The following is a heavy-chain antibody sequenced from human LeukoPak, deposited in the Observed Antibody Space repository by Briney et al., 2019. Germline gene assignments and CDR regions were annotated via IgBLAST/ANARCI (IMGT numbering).Heavy chain of an antibody. D-gene: IGHD1-26*01. Sequence: ASVKVSCKASGYTFTGFYLHWVRQAPGQGLEWMGWINPNSGDTRYAQKFQGRVTMTRDTSISTASMELSRLRSDDTAVYYCARDSVSYWMGLYWGQGTLVTVSS. CDR3: ARDSVSYWMGLY. J-gene: IGHJ4*02. CDR1: GYTFTGFY. CDR2: INPNSGDT. V-gene: IGHV1-2*02.